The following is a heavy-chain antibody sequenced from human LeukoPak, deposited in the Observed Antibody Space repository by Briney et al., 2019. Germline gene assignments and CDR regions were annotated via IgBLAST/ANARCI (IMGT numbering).Heavy chain of an antibody. CDR3: ARGASWGSFDP. CDR1: GCSISSGGYS. V-gene: IGHV4-30-2*01. Sequence: SDTLSLTCAVSGCSISSGGYSWSWIPQPPGNDLEWIGYIYHSGSTYYNPSLKSRVTISVDRSKNQFSLKLSSVTAADTAVYYCARGASWGSFDPWGQGTLVTVSS. D-gene: IGHD3-16*01. J-gene: IGHJ5*02. CDR2: IYHSGST.